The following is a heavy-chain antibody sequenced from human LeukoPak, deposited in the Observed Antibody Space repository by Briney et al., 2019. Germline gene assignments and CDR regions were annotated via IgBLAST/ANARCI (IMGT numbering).Heavy chain of an antibody. Sequence: NPGGSLRLSCAASGFTFSSYAMSWVRQAPGKGLEWVSAISGSGGSTYYADSVKGRFTISRDNSKNTLYLQMNSLRAEDTAVYYCAKGNSGQQLANWFDPWGQGTLVTVSS. CDR3: AKGNSGQQLANWFDP. J-gene: IGHJ5*02. D-gene: IGHD6-13*01. CDR2: ISGSGGST. CDR1: GFTFSSYA. V-gene: IGHV3-23*01.